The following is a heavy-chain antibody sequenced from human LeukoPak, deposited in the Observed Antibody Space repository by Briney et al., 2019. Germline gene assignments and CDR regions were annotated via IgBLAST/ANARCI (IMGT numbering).Heavy chain of an antibody. CDR2: IYTSGST. CDR3: ARANFPYDSSGYYFDY. D-gene: IGHD3-22*01. J-gene: IGHJ4*02. Sequence: SETLSLTCTVSGGSISSYYWSWIRQPAGKGLKWIGRIYTSGSTNYNPSLKSRVTMSVDTSKNQFSLKLSSVTAADTAVYYCARANFPYDSSGYYFDYWGQGTLVTVSS. V-gene: IGHV4-4*07. CDR1: GGSISSYY.